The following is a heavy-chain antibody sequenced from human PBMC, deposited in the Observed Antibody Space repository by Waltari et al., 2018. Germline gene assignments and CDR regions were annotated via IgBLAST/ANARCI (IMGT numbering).Heavy chain of an antibody. V-gene: IGHV4-59*01. D-gene: IGHD3-22*01. J-gene: IGHJ2*01. CDR1: GGSISSYY. CDR3: ARVGYYYDSSGYYHWYFDL. CDR2: IYYSGST. Sequence: QMQLQESGPGLVKPSETLSLTCTVSGGSISSYYWSWIRQPPGKGLEWIGYIYYSGSTNYNPSLKSRVTISVDTSKNQFSLKLSSVTAADTAVYYCARVGYYYDSSGYYHWYFDLWGRGTLVTVSS.